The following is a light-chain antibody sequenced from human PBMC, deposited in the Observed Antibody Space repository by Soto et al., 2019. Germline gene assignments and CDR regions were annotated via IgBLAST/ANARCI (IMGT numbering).Light chain of an antibody. CDR1: QTLLSASNNKNY. CDR3: QQYYDIPIT. V-gene: IGKV4-1*01. Sequence: DIVMSQSQDSLAVSLGVRATINCKSSQTLLSASNNKNYLAWYQQKPGQPPKLLISWASTRDSGVPDRFSGSGSGTDFTLTISSLQAEDVAVYSCQQYYDIPITFGQGTRLEIK. J-gene: IGKJ5*01. CDR2: WAS.